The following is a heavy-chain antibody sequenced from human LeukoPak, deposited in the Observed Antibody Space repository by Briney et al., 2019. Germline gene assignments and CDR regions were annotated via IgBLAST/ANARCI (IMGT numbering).Heavy chain of an antibody. CDR3: ARALSAWDQLLS. J-gene: IGHJ5*02. CDR1: GYSENFYG. D-gene: IGHD2-2*01. V-gene: IGHV1-18*01. Sequence: GASVKVSCKTSGYSENFYGITWVRQAPGQGLEWMGWISAYNGNTNYAQKLQGRVTMTTDTSTSTAYMDLRSLRSDDTAVYYCARALSAWDQLLSWGQGTLVTVSS. CDR2: ISAYNGNT.